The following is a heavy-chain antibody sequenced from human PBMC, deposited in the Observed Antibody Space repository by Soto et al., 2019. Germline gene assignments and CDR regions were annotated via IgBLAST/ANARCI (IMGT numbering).Heavy chain of an antibody. J-gene: IGHJ4*02. V-gene: IGHV4-61*01. CDR2: MYYTGST. Sequence: QVQLQESGPGLVKPSETLSLTCTVSGGSVNTGSFYWSWIRQPPGKGLEWIGHMYYTGSTNYNPSLKRRVTISSGTSKNQFSLKVNSVTAADTAVDYCASTEGVGRYYFDYWGQGTLVTVSS. CDR1: GGSVNTGSFY. D-gene: IGHD1-26*01. CDR3: ASTEGVGRYYFDY.